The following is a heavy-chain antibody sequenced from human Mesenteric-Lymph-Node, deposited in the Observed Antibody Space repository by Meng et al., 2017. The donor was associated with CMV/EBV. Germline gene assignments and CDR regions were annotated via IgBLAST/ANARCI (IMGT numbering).Heavy chain of an antibody. D-gene: IGHD3-3*01. Sequence: GGSLRLSCAASGFTFSSYGMHWVRQAPGKGLEWVAVIWYDGSNKYYADSVKGRFTISRDNYKNTLYLQMNSLRAEDTAVYYCAKDRGDDFPLYYYYGMDVWGQGTTVTVSS. CDR3: AKDRGDDFPLYYYYGMDV. CDR2: IWYDGSNK. J-gene: IGHJ6*02. CDR1: GFTFSSYG. V-gene: IGHV3-33*06.